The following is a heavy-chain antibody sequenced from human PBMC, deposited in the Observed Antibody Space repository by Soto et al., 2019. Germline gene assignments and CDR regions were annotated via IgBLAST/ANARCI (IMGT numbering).Heavy chain of an antibody. J-gene: IGHJ6*02. V-gene: IGHV1-46*01. D-gene: IGHD5-18*01. CDR3: ARDSEYSYGYRDYYYGMDV. Sequence: ASVKVSCKASGYTFTSYYMHWVRQAPGQGLEWMGIINPSGGSTSYAQKFQGRVTMTRDTSTSTVYMELSSLRSEDTAVYYCARDSEYSYGYRDYYYGMDVWGQGNTVTVSS. CDR1: GYTFTSYY. CDR2: INPSGGST.